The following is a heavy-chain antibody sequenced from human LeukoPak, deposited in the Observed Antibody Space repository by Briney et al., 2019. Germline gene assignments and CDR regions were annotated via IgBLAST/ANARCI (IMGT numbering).Heavy chain of an antibody. Sequence: GGSLRLSCAVSGFTFSNYWMSWARQSPGKGLEWVANIYLDGSRAYYVDSVKGRFTISRDNAKNSLFLQMNSLSAEDTAVYYCAKDDAWLRFGEWSQGTLVTVSS. CDR2: IYLDGSRA. D-gene: IGHD3-10*01. J-gene: IGHJ4*02. CDR3: AKDDAWLRFGE. CDR1: GFTFSNYW. V-gene: IGHV3-7*01.